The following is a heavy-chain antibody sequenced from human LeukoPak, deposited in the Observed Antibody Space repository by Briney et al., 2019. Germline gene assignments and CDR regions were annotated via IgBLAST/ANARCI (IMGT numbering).Heavy chain of an antibody. D-gene: IGHD3-22*01. J-gene: IGHJ6*03. CDR1: GGTFSSYA. Sequence: AASVKVSCKASGGTFSSYAISWVRQAPGQGLEWMGGIIPIFGTANYAQKFQGRVTITTDESTSTAYMELSSLRSEDTAVYYCARGHYYDSSGYSYYYYYYMDVWGKGTTVTVSS. CDR2: IIPIFGTA. V-gene: IGHV1-69*05. CDR3: ARGHYYDSSGYSYYYYYYMDV.